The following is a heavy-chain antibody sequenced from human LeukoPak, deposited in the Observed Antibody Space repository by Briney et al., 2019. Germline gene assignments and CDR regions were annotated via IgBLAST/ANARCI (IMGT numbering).Heavy chain of an antibody. Sequence: PGRSLRLSCAASGFTFSSYSMNWVRQAPGKGLEWVSSISSSSSYIYYADSVKGRFTISRDNAKNSLYLQMNSLRAEDTAVYYCVPYCTNGVCYSYYYYGMDVWGQGTTVTVSS. CDR3: VPYCTNGVCYSYYYYGMDV. V-gene: IGHV3-21*01. CDR1: GFTFSSYS. CDR2: ISSSSSYI. J-gene: IGHJ6*02. D-gene: IGHD2-8*01.